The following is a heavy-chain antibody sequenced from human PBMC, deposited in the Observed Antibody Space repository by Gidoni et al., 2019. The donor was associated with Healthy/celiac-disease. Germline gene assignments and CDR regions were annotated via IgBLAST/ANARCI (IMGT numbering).Heavy chain of an antibody. CDR1: GFTFSSYS. CDR3: ARALPAAMLNYYYGMDV. D-gene: IGHD2-2*01. J-gene: IGHJ6*02. V-gene: IGHV3-21*01. Sequence: EVQLVESGGGLVKPGGSLRLSCAASGFTFSSYSMNWVRQAPGKGLEWVSSISSSSSYIYYADSVKGRFTISRDNAKNSLYLQMNSLRAEDTAVYYCARALPAAMLNYYYGMDVWGQGTTVTVSS. CDR2: ISSSSSYI.